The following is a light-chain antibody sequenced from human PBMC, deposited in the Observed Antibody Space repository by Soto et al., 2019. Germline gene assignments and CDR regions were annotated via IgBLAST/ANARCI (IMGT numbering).Light chain of an antibody. CDR2: DAS. CDR3: QQRSNWPLT. Sequence: EIVLTQSPATLSLSPGERATLSCRASQSVSSYLAWYQQKPGQAPRLLIYDASNRATGIPARFSGSGSGTDFTLSSSSLDPEHFAVYYCQQRSNWPLTFGGVTKVAIK. CDR1: QSVSSY. J-gene: IGKJ4*01. V-gene: IGKV3-11*01.